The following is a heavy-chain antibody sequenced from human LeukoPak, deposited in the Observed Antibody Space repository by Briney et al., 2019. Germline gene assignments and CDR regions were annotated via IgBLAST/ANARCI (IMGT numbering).Heavy chain of an antibody. CDR2: IYPGDSET. CDR3: ARRQRDGCNPWAFDI. J-gene: IGHJ3*02. V-gene: IGHV5-51*01. CDR1: GYNFPSYW. D-gene: IGHD5-24*01. Sequence: GESLKISCKGSGYNFPSYWIGWVRQMPGKGLEWMGIIYPGDSETRYSPSFQGQVTISADKSISTAYLQWNSLKASDTAMYYCARRQRDGCNPWAFDIWGLGTMVTVSP.